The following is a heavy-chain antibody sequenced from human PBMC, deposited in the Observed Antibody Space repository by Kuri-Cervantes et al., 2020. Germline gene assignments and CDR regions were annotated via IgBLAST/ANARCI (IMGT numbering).Heavy chain of an antibody. V-gene: IGHV3-30*03. CDR1: GFTFSSYG. CDR3: ARGDGGGYYYYYGMDV. Sequence: GESLKISCAASGFTFSSYGMHWVRQAPGKGLEWVAVISYDGSNKYHADSVKGRFTISRDNSKNTLYLQMNSLRAEDTAVYYCARGDGGGYYYYYGMDVWGQGTTVTVSS. J-gene: IGHJ6*02. CDR2: ISYDGSNK. D-gene: IGHD2-21*02.